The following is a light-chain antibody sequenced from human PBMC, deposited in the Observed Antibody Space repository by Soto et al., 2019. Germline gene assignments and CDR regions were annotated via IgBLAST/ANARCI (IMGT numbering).Light chain of an antibody. Sequence: QSALTQPPSASGSPGQSVTISCTGSSSDVGGYEYVSWYQQHPGKAPKLIIYEVTSRPSGVSYRFSGSKSGNTASLTISGLQAEDEADYYCSSYTTSSSYVFGTGTKLTVL. CDR2: EVT. CDR1: SSDVGGYEY. V-gene: IGLV2-14*01. CDR3: SSYTTSSSYV. J-gene: IGLJ1*01.